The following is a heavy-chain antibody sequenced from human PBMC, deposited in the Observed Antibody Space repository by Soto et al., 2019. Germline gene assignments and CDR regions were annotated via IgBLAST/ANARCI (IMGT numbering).Heavy chain of an antibody. V-gene: IGHV1-69*08. CDR2: IIPILGIA. CDR1: GGTFSSYT. D-gene: IGHD2-8*02. Sequence: QVQLVQSGAEVKKPGSSVKVSCKASGGTFSSYTISWVRQAPGQGLEWMGRIIPILGIANYAQKFQGRVTITADKSTSTAYMEMSSLRSEDTAVYYCARDRGTTGFDYWGQGTLVTVSS. CDR3: ARDRGTTGFDY. J-gene: IGHJ4*02.